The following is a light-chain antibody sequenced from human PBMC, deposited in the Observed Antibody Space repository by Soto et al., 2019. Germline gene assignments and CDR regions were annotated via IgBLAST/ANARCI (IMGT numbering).Light chain of an antibody. CDR1: QSVSSAY. J-gene: IGKJ2*01. CDR2: GAS. CDR3: QQYGSSPPYT. Sequence: EIVLTQSPGTLSLSPGERATLSCRANQSVSSAYLAWYQQKPGQAPRLLISGASIRATGIPERFSGSGSGTDFTLTISRLEPEDSAVYYCQQYGSSPPYTFGQATKLEIK. V-gene: IGKV3-20*01.